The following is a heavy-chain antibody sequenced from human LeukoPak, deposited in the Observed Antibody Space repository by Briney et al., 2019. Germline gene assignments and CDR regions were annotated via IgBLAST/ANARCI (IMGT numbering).Heavy chain of an antibody. Sequence: AGGSLRLSCAASGFTFSSYGMHWVRQAPGKGLEWVAIIYYDGSNKYFADSVKGRFTISCDNSKNPLYLQMSSLRAEDTAVYYCARAGITAASTAPFDYWGQGTLVTVS. CDR2: IYYDGSNK. CDR1: GFTFSSYG. CDR3: ARAGITAASTAPFDY. V-gene: IGHV3-33*01. J-gene: IGHJ4*02. D-gene: IGHD6-13*01.